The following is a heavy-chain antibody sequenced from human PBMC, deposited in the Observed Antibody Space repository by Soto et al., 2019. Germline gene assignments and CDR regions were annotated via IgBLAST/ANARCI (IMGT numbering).Heavy chain of an antibody. V-gene: IGHV3-23*01. Sequence: GGSLRLSCAAPGFTFSSYAMSWVRQAPGKGLEWVSAISGGGGSTYYADSVKGRFTISRDNSKNTLYLQMNSLRAEDTAVYYCAKGTTVSYNWFDPWGQGTLVTVSS. CDR2: ISGGGGST. J-gene: IGHJ5*02. CDR1: GFTFSSYA. D-gene: IGHD4-17*01. CDR3: AKGTTVSYNWFDP.